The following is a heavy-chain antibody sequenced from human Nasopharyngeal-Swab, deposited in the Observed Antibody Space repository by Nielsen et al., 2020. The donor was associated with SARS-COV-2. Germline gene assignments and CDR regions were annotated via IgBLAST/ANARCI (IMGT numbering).Heavy chain of an antibody. CDR3: AKDQGSYYDY. CDR1: GFTFSSYA. CDR2: IYSGGSST. D-gene: IGHD1-26*01. J-gene: IGHJ4*02. Sequence: GWSLRLSCDSSGFTFSSYAMSWVRKAPGKGLEWVSVIYSGGSSTYYEDSVKGRFTISRDNSKNTLYLQMNSMRAEDTAVYYCAKDQGSYYDYWGQGTLVTVSS. V-gene: IGHV3-23*03.